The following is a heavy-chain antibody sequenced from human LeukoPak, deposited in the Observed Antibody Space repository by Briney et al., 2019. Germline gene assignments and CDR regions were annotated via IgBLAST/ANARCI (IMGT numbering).Heavy chain of an antibody. CDR3: ARGVLGYYGSGSYADY. D-gene: IGHD3-10*01. V-gene: IGHV4-34*01. Sequence: SETLSLTCAVSGGSFSGYYWSWIRQPPGKGLEWMGEINHSGSTNYNPSLKSRVTISVDTSKNQFSLKLSSVTAADTAVYYCARGVLGYYGSGSYADYWGQGTLVTVSS. CDR2: INHSGST. J-gene: IGHJ4*02. CDR1: GGSFSGYY.